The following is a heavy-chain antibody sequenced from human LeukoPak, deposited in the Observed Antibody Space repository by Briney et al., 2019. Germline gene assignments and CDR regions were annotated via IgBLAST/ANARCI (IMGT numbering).Heavy chain of an antibody. CDR1: GFTFSSYS. Sequence: PGGSLRLSCAASGFTFSSYSVNWVRQAPGKGLEWVSSISSSSSYIYYADSVKGRFTISRDNAKNSLYLQMNSLRAEDTAVSYCARDSRTVYYYYGMDVWGQGTTVTVSS. V-gene: IGHV3-21*01. J-gene: IGHJ6*02. CDR2: ISSSSSYI. CDR3: ARDSRTVYYYYGMDV.